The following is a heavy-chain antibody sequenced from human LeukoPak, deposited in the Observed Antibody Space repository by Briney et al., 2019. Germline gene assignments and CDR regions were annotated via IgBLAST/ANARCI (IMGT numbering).Heavy chain of an antibody. V-gene: IGHV1-8*03. Sequence: GASVKVSCKASAYTFSNYDIHWVRQATGQGLEWMGWIDPNSGNTGYARKFQGRVTITWDTSITTAYMELSSLRSEDTAVYYCARGHGSGTYYNVWVDPWGQGTLVTVSS. CDR2: IDPNSGNT. CDR1: AYTFSNYD. CDR3: ARGHGSGTYYNVWVDP. D-gene: IGHD3-10*01. J-gene: IGHJ5*02.